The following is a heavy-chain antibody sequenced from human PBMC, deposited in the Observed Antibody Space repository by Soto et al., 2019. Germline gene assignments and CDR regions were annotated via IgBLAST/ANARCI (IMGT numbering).Heavy chain of an antibody. Sequence: SETLSLTCTVSGGSIDSYYWTWIRQPPGKGLEWIGYVYYTGTTTYSPSLKSRVTISRDNSKNTVYLQMNSLTAEDTALYYCAKNPVGGGYDPNWFDPWGQGTQVTVSS. D-gene: IGHD5-12*01. CDR2: VYYTGTT. J-gene: IGHJ5*02. CDR3: AKNPVGGGYDPNWFDP. CDR1: GGSIDSYY. V-gene: IGHV4-59*12.